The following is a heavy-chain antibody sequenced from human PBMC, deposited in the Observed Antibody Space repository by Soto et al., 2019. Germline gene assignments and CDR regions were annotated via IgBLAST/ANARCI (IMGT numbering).Heavy chain of an antibody. CDR2: IYLSGSET. J-gene: IGHJ4*02. CDR3: ARWQLVRKYFFDF. Sequence: GESLKISCKDSGYSLTSNWIAWVRQMPGKGLEWMGIIYLSGSETRYSPSFQGQVTISADRSINTAYLQWSSLKASDTAMYYCARWQLVRKYFFDFWGQGTLVTVSS. V-gene: IGHV5-51*01. D-gene: IGHD6-6*01. CDR1: GYSLTSNW.